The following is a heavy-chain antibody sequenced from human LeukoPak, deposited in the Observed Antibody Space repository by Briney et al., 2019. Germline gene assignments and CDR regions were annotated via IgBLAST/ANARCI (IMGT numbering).Heavy chain of an antibody. V-gene: IGHV3-66*01. J-gene: IGHJ4*02. CDR3: AREDYDSSGYYVDY. CDR1: GFTVSSNY. CDR2: IYSGGST. Sequence: PGGSLRLSCAASGFTVSSNYMSWVRQAPAKGLEWVSVIYSGGSTYYADSVKGRFTISRDNAKNTLYLQMNSLRAEDTAVYYCAREDYDSSGYYVDYWGQGTLVTVSS. D-gene: IGHD3-22*01.